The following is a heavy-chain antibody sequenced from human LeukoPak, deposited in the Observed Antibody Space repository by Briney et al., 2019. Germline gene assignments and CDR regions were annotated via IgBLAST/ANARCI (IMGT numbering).Heavy chain of an antibody. D-gene: IGHD6-13*01. J-gene: IGHJ4*02. V-gene: IGHV4-38-2*02. CDR2: IYHSGIT. CDR1: GYSIRSGFY. Sequence: PSETLSLTCSVSGYSIRSGFYWGWIRQSPGKGLEWIANIYHSGITYYTPSLKSRVTISVDTSKNQFYLKLSSVTAADTAVYYCARFAFEQQLVHFDYWGQGTLVTVSS. CDR3: ARFAFEQQLVHFDY.